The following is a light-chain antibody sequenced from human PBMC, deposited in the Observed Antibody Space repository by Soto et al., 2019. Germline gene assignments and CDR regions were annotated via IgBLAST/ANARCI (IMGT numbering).Light chain of an antibody. J-gene: IGKJ3*01. V-gene: IGKV3-20*01. Sequence: EFLLTQSPGPLLLSPGERATLSCRASTIVSINSLAWYQQKPGQTPRLLIYGGATRATDVPDRFSGSGSGTDFALTISGLEPEDSAVYYCQQYGGAPFTFGPGTRVDVK. CDR3: QQYGGAPFT. CDR1: TIVSINS. CDR2: GGA.